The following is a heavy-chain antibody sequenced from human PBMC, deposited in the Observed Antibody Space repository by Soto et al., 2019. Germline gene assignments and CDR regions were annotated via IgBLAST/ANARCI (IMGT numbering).Heavy chain of an antibody. D-gene: IGHD2-2*01. V-gene: IGHV4-59*01. CDR2: IYYSGST. J-gene: IGHJ6*02. CDR1: GGSISSYY. Sequence: SETLSLTCTVSGGSISSYYWSWIRQPPGKGLEWIGYIYYSGSTNYNPSLKSRVTISVDTSKNQFSLKLSSVTAADTAVYYCARGTPKTSGFYYYYGMDVWGQGTTVTVS. CDR3: ARGTPKTSGFYYYYGMDV.